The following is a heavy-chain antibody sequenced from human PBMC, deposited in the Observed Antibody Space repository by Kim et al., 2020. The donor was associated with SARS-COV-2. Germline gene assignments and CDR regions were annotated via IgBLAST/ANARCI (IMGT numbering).Heavy chain of an antibody. J-gene: IGHJ6*02. Sequence: GESLRLSCAASGFTFSSYAMHWVRQAPGKGLEWVAVISYDGSNKYYADSVKGRFTISRDNSKNTLYLQMNSLRAEDTAAYYCARDSQITMIVGGMDVWG. V-gene: IGHV3-30-3*01. CDR3: ARDSQITMIVGGMDV. D-gene: IGHD3-22*01. CDR2: ISYDGSNK. CDR1: GFTFSSYA.